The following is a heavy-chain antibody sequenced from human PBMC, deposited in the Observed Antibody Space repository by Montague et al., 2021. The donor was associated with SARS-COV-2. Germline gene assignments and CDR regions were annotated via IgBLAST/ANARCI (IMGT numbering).Heavy chain of an antibody. Sequence: PALVKPTQTLTLTCTFSGFSITTSTMGVGWIRQPPGKALEWLALIYWGDEKRFSPSLKSRLTITKYTFKAQVVLRMTNMDPVDTATYYCVHYASGSYYFHYWGQGTLVTVSS. V-gene: IGHV2-5*02. D-gene: IGHD3-10*01. J-gene: IGHJ4*02. CDR3: VHYASGSYYFHY. CDR2: IYWGDEK. CDR1: GFSITTSTMG.